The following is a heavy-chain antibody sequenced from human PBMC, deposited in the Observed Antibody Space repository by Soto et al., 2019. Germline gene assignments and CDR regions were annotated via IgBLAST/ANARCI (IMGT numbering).Heavy chain of an antibody. D-gene: IGHD2-15*01. CDR1: GGTFSSST. J-gene: IGHJ4*02. CDR2: IIPILGIA. Sequence: QVQLVQSGAEVKKPGSSVKVSCKASGGTFSSSTISWVRQAPGQGLEWMGRIIPILGIANYAQKFQGRVTITADKPTSTAYMELTSLRSEDTAVYYCARGPYCSGGSCYQYFDYWGQGTLVTVSS. CDR3: ARGPYCSGGSCYQYFDY. V-gene: IGHV1-69*02.